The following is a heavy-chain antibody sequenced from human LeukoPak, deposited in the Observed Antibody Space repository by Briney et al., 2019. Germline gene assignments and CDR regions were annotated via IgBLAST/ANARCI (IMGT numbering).Heavy chain of an antibody. J-gene: IGHJ5*02. CDR1: GGSISSYY. V-gene: IGHV4-59*01. D-gene: IGHD6-19*01. CDR3: ARGGIAVAWGWFDP. CDR2: IYYSGST. Sequence: SETLSLTCTVSGGSISSYYWSWIRQPPGEGLEWIGYIYYSGSTNHNPSLKSRVTISVDTSKNQFSLKLSSVTAADTAVYYCARGGIAVAWGWFDPWGQGTLVTVSS.